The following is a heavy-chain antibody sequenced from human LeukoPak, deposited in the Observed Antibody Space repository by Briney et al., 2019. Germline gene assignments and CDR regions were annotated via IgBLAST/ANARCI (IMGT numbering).Heavy chain of an antibody. CDR3: AKDEVVGYCSGGSCYTEGYYYMDV. D-gene: IGHD2-15*01. CDR2: ISGSGDRT. V-gene: IGHV3-23*01. Sequence: GGSLRLSCASFGFTFSNYAMSWVRQAPGKGLEWVSVISGSGDRTYYADSVKGRFTMSRDSSKNTLYLQMNSLRAEDTAVYYCAKDEVVGYCSGGSCYTEGYYYMDVWGKGTTVTISS. J-gene: IGHJ6*03. CDR1: GFTFSNYA.